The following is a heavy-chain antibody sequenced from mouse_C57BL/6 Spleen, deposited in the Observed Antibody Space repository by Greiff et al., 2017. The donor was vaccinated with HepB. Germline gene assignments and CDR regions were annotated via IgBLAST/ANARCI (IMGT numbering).Heavy chain of an antibody. CDR2: INPNNGGT. Sequence: VQLQQSGPELVKPGASVKISCKASGYTFTDYYMNWVKQSHGKSLEWIGDINPNNGGTSYNQKFKGKATLTVDKSSSTAYMRLRSLTSEDSAVYYCAREGSPYSSFAYWGQGTLVTVSA. D-gene: IGHD2-12*01. V-gene: IGHV1-26*01. CDR1: GYTFTDYY. CDR3: AREGSPYSSFAY. J-gene: IGHJ3*01.